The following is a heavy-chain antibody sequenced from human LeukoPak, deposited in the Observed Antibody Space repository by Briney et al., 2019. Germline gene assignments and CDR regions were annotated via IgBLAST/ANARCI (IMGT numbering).Heavy chain of an antibody. D-gene: IGHD2-15*01. V-gene: IGHV3-53*01. CDR3: AKPIQDIVVVVAATHLGDAFDI. J-gene: IGHJ3*02. Sequence: PGGSLRLSSAASGFTVSSNYMSWVRQAPGKGLEWVSVIYSGGSTYYADSVKGRFTISRDNSKNTLYLQMNSLRAEDTAVYYCAKPIQDIVVVVAATHLGDAFDIWGQGTMVTVSS. CDR1: GFTVSSNY. CDR2: IYSGGST.